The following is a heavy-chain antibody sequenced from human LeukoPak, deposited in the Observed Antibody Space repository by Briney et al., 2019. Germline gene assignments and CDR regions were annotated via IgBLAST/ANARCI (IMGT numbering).Heavy chain of an antibody. CDR2: IYTSGST. D-gene: IGHD3-10*01. V-gene: IGHV4-4*07. CDR1: GGSFSGYY. Sequence: SETLSLTCAVYGGSFSGYYWSWIRQPPGKGLEWIGRIYTSGSTNYNPSLKSRVTMSVDTSKNQFSLKLSSVTAADTAVYYCARDRGVRGVRDWFDPWGQGTLVTVSS. CDR3: ARDRGVRGVRDWFDP. J-gene: IGHJ5*02.